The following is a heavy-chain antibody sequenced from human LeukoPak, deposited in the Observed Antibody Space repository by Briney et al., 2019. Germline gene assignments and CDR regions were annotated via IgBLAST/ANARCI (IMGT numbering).Heavy chain of an antibody. Sequence: GASVKVSCKTSRYTLTSYGTRWVRESPGQGGEWMGWISAYNGNTNYAQKLQGRVTMTTDTSTSTAYMELRSLRSDDTAVYYCARAYRVGAPLHFQHWGQGTLVTVSS. CDR1: RYTLTSYG. D-gene: IGHD1-26*01. V-gene: IGHV1-18*01. CDR2: ISAYNGNT. CDR3: ARAYRVGAPLHFQH. J-gene: IGHJ1*01.